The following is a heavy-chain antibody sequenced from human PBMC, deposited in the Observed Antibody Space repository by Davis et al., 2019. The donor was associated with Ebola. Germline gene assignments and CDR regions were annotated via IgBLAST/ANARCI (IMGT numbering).Heavy chain of an antibody. CDR2: IKQDGSEK. CDR1: GFTFSSYW. J-gene: IGHJ6*02. CDR3: ARVGMMRGYYYYGMDV. Sequence: PGGSLRLSCAASGFTFSSYWMSWVRQAPGKGLEWVANIKQDGSEKYYVDSVKGRFTISRDSAKNSLYLQMNSLRAEDTAVYYCARVGMMRGYYYYGMDVWGQGTTVTVSS. V-gene: IGHV3-7*01. D-gene: IGHD7-27*01.